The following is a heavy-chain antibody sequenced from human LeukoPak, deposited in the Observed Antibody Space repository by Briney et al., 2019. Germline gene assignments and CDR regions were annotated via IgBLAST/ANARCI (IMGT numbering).Heavy chain of an antibody. Sequence: GESLKISCKGSGYSFTSYWIGWVRQMPGKGLEWMGIIYPGDSDTRYSPSFQGQVTISADKSISTAYLQWSSLKASDTAMYYCARQADYYDSRGYSPGDYWGQGTLVTVSS. CDR1: GYSFTSYW. J-gene: IGHJ4*02. D-gene: IGHD3-22*01. CDR3: ARQADYYDSRGYSPGDY. CDR2: IYPGDSDT. V-gene: IGHV5-51*01.